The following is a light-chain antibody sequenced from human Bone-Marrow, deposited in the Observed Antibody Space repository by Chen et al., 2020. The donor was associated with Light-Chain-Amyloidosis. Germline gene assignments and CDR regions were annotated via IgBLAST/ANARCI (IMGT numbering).Light chain of an antibody. CDR1: ALPTKY. J-gene: IGLJ2*01. CDR3: QSADSSGTYEVI. Sequence: SYQLTQPPSVSVSPGQKARITCSGDALPTKYAYWYPQKPGQAPVLVIYWDTERPSGISERFSGSSSGTTATLTSSEVQAEDEADYHCQSADSSGTYEVIFGGGTKLTVL. V-gene: IGLV3-25*03. CDR2: WDT.